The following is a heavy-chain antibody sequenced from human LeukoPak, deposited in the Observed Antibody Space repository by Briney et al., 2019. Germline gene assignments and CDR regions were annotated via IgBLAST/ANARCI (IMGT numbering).Heavy chain of an antibody. CDR2: ISSSSSYI. V-gene: IGHV3-21*01. J-gene: IGHJ6*03. CDR3: ARDNNGYDFHYYYYMDV. D-gene: IGHD5-12*01. Sequence: GGSLRLSCAASGFTFSSYSMNWVRQAPGKGLEWVSSISSSSSYIYYADSVKGRFTISRDNAKNSLYLQMNSLRAEDTAVYYCARDNNGYDFHYYYYMDVWGKGTTVTVSS. CDR1: GFTFSSYS.